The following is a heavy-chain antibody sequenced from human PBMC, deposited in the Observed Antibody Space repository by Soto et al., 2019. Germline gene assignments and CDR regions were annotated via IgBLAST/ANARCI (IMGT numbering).Heavy chain of an antibody. V-gene: IGHV3-66*01. CDR1: GFTVSSNY. CDR3: RAAAGTDYYGMDV. J-gene: IGHJ6*02. CDR2: IYSGGST. D-gene: IGHD6-13*01. Sequence: PGGSLRLSCAASGFTVSSNYMSWVRQAPGKGLEWVSVIYSGGSTYYADSVKGRFTISRDNSKNTLYLQMNSPRAEDTAVYYCRAAAGTDYYGMDVWGQGTTVTVSS.